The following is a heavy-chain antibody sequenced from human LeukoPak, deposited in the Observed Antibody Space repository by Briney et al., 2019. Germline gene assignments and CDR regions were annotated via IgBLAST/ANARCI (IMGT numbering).Heavy chain of an antibody. D-gene: IGHD6-19*01. CDR3: AKERLIAVAGPGDDAFDI. Sequence: PGGSLRLSCAASGFTFSSYAMHWVRQAPGKGLEWVAVISYDGSNKYYADSVKGRFTISRDNSKNTLYLQMNSLRAEDTAVYYCAKERLIAVAGPGDDAFDIWGQGTMVTVSS. CDR2: ISYDGSNK. CDR1: GFTFSSYA. J-gene: IGHJ3*02. V-gene: IGHV3-30*04.